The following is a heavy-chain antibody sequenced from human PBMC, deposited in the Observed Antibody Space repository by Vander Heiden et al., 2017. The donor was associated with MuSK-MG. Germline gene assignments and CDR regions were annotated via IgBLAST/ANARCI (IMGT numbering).Heavy chain of an antibody. V-gene: IGHV1-8*01. J-gene: IGHJ4*02. Sequence: QVQLVQSGAEVKKPRAEGKGACEASGNAFSSNDINRGRQANGQGLEWMGWMNPNSGNTGYAQKFQGRVTMTRNTSRSTAYMELSSLRSEDTAVYYCARVSRAYSSSVVDFDYWGQGTLVTVSS. CDR1: GNAFSSND. CDR3: ARVSRAYSSSVVDFDY. D-gene: IGHD6-13*01. CDR2: MNPNSGNT.